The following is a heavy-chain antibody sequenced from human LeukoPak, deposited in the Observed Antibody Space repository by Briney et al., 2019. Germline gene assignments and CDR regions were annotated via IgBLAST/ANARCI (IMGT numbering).Heavy chain of an antibody. V-gene: IGHV4-59*08. D-gene: IGHD5-24*01. CDR2: IYYSGST. CDR3: ARTLVARDGYKSLQFDY. J-gene: IGHJ4*02. Sequence: SETLSLTCTVSGGSISSYYWSWIRQPPGKGLEWIGYIYYSGSTNYNPSLKSRVTISVDTSKNQFSLKLSSVTAADTAVYYCARTLVARDGYKSLQFDYWGQGTLVTVSS. CDR1: GGSISSYY.